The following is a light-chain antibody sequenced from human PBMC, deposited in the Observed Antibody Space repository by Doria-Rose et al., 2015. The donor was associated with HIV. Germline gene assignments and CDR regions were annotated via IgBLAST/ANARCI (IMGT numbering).Light chain of an antibody. J-gene: IGKJ1*01. CDR3: QQYDTPPWT. CDR2: WAS. V-gene: IGKV4-1*01. CDR1: QSVLYSSNDKNN. Sequence: DIVMTQSPDSLAVSLGERATINCKSSQSVLYSSNDKNNLAWYQQKPGQPPKLLIYWASTRESGVPDRFSGSRSGTEFTLTISGLQAEDVAVYYCQQYDTPPWTFGQGTKVEI.